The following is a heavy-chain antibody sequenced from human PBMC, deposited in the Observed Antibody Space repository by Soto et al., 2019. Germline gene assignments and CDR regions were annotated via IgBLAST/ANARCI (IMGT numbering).Heavy chain of an antibody. CDR2: IKSRKSGGTA. Sequence: GGSLRLSCAASGFTFTDAWMSWVRQAPGKGLEWIGRIKSRKSGGTAAYAAPVKGRFTISRDDSVNTLYLQMNSLITEDTATYYCTTGSSGGEDYWGQGALVTVSS. J-gene: IGHJ4*02. D-gene: IGHD2-21*01. CDR3: TTGSSGGEDY. CDR1: GFTFTDAW. V-gene: IGHV3-15*01.